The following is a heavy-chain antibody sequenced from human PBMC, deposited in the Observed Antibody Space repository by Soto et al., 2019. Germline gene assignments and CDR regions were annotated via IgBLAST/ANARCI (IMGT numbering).Heavy chain of an antibody. D-gene: IGHD3-3*01. CDR3: ARGSGLARSGEFDY. V-gene: IGHV1-18*01. Sequence: GASVKVSCKTSGYTFSNNGLSWVRQAPGQGLEWMGWISAYNGNTNYAQKFQGRVTMTTDTSTSTAYMELRSLRSDDTAVYYCARGSGLARSGEFDYWGQGNLVTVSS. J-gene: IGHJ4*02. CDR2: ISAYNGNT. CDR1: GYTFSNNG.